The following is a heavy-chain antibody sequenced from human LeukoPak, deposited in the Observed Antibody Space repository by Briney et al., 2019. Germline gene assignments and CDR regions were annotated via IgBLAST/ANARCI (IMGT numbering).Heavy chain of an antibody. Sequence: GGSLRLSCAASGFTFSSYAMSWVRQAPGQGLEWVSTFSGSGGSTHYADSVKGRFTISRDNSKNTLYLQMNSLRAEDTAAYYCAKSGLNRFDYWGQGTLVTVSS. V-gene: IGHV3-23*01. CDR1: GFTFSSYA. J-gene: IGHJ4*02. D-gene: IGHD2-15*01. CDR3: AKSGLNRFDY. CDR2: FSGSGGST.